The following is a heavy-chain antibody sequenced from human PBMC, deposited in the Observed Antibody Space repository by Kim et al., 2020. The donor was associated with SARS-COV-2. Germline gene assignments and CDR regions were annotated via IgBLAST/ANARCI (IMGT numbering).Heavy chain of an antibody. V-gene: IGHV3-30*01. CDR2: ISYDGSNK. CDR3: ARAPWPYSSSWYFDY. Sequence: GGSLRLSCAASGFTFSSYAMHWVRQAPGKGLEWVAVISYDGSNKYYADSVKGRFTISRDNSKNTLYLQMNSLRAEDTAVYYCARAPWPYSSSWYFDYWGQGTLVTVSS. J-gene: IGHJ4*02. CDR1: GFTFSSYA. D-gene: IGHD6-13*01.